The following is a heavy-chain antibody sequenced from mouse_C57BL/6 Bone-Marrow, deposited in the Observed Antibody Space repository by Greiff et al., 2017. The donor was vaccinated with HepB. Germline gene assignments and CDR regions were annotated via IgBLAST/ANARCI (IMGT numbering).Heavy chain of an antibody. J-gene: IGHJ1*03. CDR2: IDPSDSYT. V-gene: IGHV1-69*01. CDR3: ARFRYWYFDV. D-gene: IGHD3-2*02. Sequence: VQLKQPGAELVMPGASVKLSCKASGYTFTSYWMHWVKQRPGQGLEWIGEIDPSDSYTNYNQKFKGKSTLTVDKSSSTAYMQLSSLTSEDSAVYYCARFRYWYFDVWGTGTTVTVSS. CDR1: GYTFTSYW.